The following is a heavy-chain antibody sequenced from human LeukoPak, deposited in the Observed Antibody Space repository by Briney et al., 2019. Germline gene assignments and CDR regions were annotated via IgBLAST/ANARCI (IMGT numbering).Heavy chain of an antibody. CDR2: ISAYNGNT. CDR3: ARGEYDFWSGYYRTAAEYFQH. D-gene: IGHD3-3*01. V-gene: IGHV1-18*01. CDR1: GYTFTSYG. J-gene: IGHJ1*01. Sequence: ASVKVSCKASGYTFTSYGISWVRQAPGQGLEWMGWISAYNGNTNYAQKLQGRVTMTTDTSTSTAYMELRSLRSDDTAVCYCARGEYDFWSGYYRTAAEYFQHWGQGTLVTVSS.